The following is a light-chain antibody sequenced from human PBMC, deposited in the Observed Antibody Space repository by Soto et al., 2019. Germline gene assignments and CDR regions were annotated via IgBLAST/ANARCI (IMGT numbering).Light chain of an antibody. CDR1: QGIYDY. V-gene: IGKV1-27*01. CDR2: AAS. J-gene: IGKJ3*01. CDR3: QKYNSVPFS. Sequence: DIQMTQSPSSLSASVGDRVTITCRARQGIYDYLAWYQQKPGKIPKLLIYAASRLQSGVPSRFSGSGSGTDFTLTISCLQTEDVATDYCQKYNSVPFSFGPGTKVEIK.